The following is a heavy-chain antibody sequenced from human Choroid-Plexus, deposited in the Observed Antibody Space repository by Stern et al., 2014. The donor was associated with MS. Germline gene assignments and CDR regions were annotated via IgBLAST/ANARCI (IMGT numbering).Heavy chain of an antibody. J-gene: IGHJ5*02. D-gene: IGHD2/OR15-2a*01. CDR2: VSYDGSNK. V-gene: IGHV3-30*18. CDR1: GFTFGSCA. CDR3: AKDRHYLTYFFDH. Sequence: VHLVESGGGVVQPGRPLRLSCVASGFTFGSCAMHWVRPAPGKGLEWVAGVSYDGSNKYYADSVKGRFTISRDNSQNTLYMQMSSLRPEDTAVYYCAKDRHYLTYFFDHWGQGSLVTVSS.